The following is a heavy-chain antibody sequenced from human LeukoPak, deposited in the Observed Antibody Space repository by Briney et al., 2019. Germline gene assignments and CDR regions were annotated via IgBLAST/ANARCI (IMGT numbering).Heavy chain of an antibody. J-gene: IGHJ6*03. CDR3: ARTTVTTTKRYYYYYMDV. V-gene: IGHV1-2*02. D-gene: IGHD4-17*01. CDR2: INPNSGGT. CDR1: GYTFTGYN. Sequence: ASVKVSCTASGYTFTGYNMHLVRQAPGQGLEWMGGINPNSGGTNYAQKFQGRVTMTRDTSISTAYMELSRLRSDDTAVYYCARTTVTTTKRYYYYYMDVWGKGTTVTVSS.